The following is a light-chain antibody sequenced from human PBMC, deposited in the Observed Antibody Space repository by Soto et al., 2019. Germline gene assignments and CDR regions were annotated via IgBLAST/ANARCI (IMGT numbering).Light chain of an antibody. Sequence: ATLSWRARQSVSSSYLAWYQQKPGQAPRLLIYGSSSRATGIPDRFSGSGSGTDFTLTISRLEPEDFAVYYCRLRTFGQGTKVDIK. CDR2: GSS. J-gene: IGKJ1*01. V-gene: IGKV3-20*01. CDR3: RLRT. CDR1: QSVSSSY.